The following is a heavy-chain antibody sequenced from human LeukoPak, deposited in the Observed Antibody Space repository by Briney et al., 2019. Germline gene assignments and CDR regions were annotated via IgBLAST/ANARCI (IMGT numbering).Heavy chain of an antibody. Sequence: PSETLSLTCTVSGGSISSYYWSWIRQPPGKGLEWIGYIYYSGSTNYNPSLKSRVTISVDTSKNQFSLKLSSVTAADTAVYYCARARIVVVPAAILFARWRAFDIWGQGTMVTVSS. V-gene: IGHV4-59*01. CDR1: GGSISSYY. CDR3: ARARIVVVPAAILFARWRAFDI. D-gene: IGHD2-2*01. CDR2: IYYSGST. J-gene: IGHJ3*02.